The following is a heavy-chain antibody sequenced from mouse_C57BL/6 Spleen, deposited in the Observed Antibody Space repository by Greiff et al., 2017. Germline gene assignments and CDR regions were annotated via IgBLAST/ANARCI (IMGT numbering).Heavy chain of an antibody. V-gene: IGHV1-55*01. J-gene: IGHJ4*01. D-gene: IGHD2-4*01. CDR1: GYTFTSYW. CDR3: ARFYDYDGYAMDY. CDR2: IYPGSGST. Sequence: QVQLQQPGAELVKPGASVKMSCKASGYTFTSYWITWVKQRPGQGLEWIGDIYPGSGSTNYNEKFKSKATLTVDTSSSTAYMQLSSLTSEDSAVYYCARFYDYDGYAMDYWGQGTSGTVSS.